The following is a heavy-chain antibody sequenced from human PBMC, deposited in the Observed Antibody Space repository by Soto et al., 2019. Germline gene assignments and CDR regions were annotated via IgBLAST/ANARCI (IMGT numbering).Heavy chain of an antibody. CDR2: IRNKVNGYTT. CDR1: GFTFSDHY. J-gene: IGHJ6*02. CDR3: GRHSPYRGTDV. Sequence: EVQLVESGGGLVQPGGSLRLSCAASGFTFSDHYMDWVRQATGKGLEWVGRIRNKVNGYTTEYAASVKGRCTVSREDSKNSVFLQVNSLKTEDTGVYYCGRHSPYRGTDVWGQGTTVSVSS. D-gene: IGHD1-26*01. V-gene: IGHV3-72*01.